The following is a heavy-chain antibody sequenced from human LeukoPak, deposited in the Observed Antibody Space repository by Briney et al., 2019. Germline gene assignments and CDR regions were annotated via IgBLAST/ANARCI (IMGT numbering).Heavy chain of an antibody. CDR3: ARTPERGYDYYYYYYMDV. V-gene: IGHV4-34*01. CDR2: INHSGST. Sequence: SETLSLTCAVYGGSFSGYYWSWIRQPPGKGLEWIGEINHSGSTNYNPSLKSRVTISVDTSKNQFSLKLSSVTAADTAVYYCARTPERGYDYYYYYYMDVWGKGTTVTISS. J-gene: IGHJ6*03. D-gene: IGHD5-12*01. CDR1: GGSFSGYY.